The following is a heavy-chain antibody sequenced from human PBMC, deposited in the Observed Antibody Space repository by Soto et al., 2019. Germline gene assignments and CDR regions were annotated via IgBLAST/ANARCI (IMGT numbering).Heavy chain of an antibody. CDR3: ARETTAADWYFDL. D-gene: IGHD4-17*01. Sequence: QVQLQESGPGLVKPSQTLSLTCTVSGGSISSGAYYWSWIRQHPGKGLEWIGYIYYTGSTYYNPALQSRVXXPXPXXNTQLSLTLSAVTAAATAVYYCARETTAADWYFDLWGRGTLVSVSS. CDR2: IYYTGST. V-gene: IGHV4-31*03. J-gene: IGHJ2*01. CDR1: GGSISSGAYY.